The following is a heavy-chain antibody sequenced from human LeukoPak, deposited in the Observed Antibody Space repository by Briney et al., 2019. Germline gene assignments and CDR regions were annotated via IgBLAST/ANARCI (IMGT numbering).Heavy chain of an antibody. V-gene: IGHV3-66*02. Sequence: GGSLRLSCAASAFAVSSNYMNWVRQAPGKGLEWVSIIYSGGSTYYADSVKGRFTISRGISKNTLYLQMTSLRAEDTALYYCARTGPHYYDSSGYYWYAFDIWGQGTMVTVSS. D-gene: IGHD3-22*01. CDR1: AFAVSSNY. J-gene: IGHJ3*02. CDR3: ARTGPHYYDSSGYYWYAFDI. CDR2: IYSGGST.